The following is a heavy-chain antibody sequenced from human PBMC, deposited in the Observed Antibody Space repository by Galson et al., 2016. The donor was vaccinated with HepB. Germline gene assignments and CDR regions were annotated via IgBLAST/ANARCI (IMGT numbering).Heavy chain of an antibody. J-gene: IGHJ6*02. Sequence: SLRLSCAASGFRFGDHAMNWVRQVSGKGLEWVAGINWQSGNVAYAGSVAGRFTVSRDNAENSLYLQMNGLRPGDTALYYCARENRKDSSSWYGGMDVWGQGTTVTVS. CDR2: INWQSGNV. CDR3: ARENRKDSSSWYGGMDV. V-gene: IGHV3-9*01. D-gene: IGHD2-2*01. CDR1: GFRFGDHA.